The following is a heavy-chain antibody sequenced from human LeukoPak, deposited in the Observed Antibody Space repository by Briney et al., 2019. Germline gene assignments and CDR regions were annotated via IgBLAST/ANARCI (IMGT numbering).Heavy chain of an antibody. CDR2: ISWNSGSI. CDR1: GFTLDDYA. Sequence: GGSLRLSCAASGFTLDDYAMHWVRQVPGKGLEWVSGISWNSGSIGYADPVKGRFTISRDNAQNSLYLQMNSLRAEDTALYYCAKVDYDSSGYYLDYWGQGTLVTVSS. J-gene: IGHJ4*02. CDR3: AKVDYDSSGYYLDY. D-gene: IGHD3-22*01. V-gene: IGHV3-9*01.